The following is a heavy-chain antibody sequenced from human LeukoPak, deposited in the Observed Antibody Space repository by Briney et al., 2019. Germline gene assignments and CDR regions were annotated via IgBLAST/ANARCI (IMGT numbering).Heavy chain of an antibody. CDR3: ARSNIAAAGKFDY. V-gene: IGHV1-69*13. CDR2: IIPIFGTA. J-gene: IGHJ4*02. Sequence: ASVKVSCKASGGTFSSSAINWVRQAPGRGLEWMGGIIPIFGTANYAQKFQGRVTITAGESTSTAYMELSSLRSEDTAVYYCARSNIAAAGKFDYWGQGTLVTVSS. D-gene: IGHD6-13*01. CDR1: GGTFSSSA.